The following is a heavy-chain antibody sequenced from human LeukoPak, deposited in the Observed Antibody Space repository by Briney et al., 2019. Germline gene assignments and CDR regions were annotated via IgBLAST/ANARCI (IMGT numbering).Heavy chain of an antibody. D-gene: IGHD3-3*01. CDR3: ARLSTYYDFWSPLDY. CDR2: VSYSGGT. CDR1: GASVSSHY. V-gene: IGHV4-59*02. Sequence: SETLSLTCTVSGASVSSHYWSWIRQPPGKGLEWIGYVSYSGGTNYNPSLKSRVTMSLDTSKDQFSLRLNSVTAADTAVYYCARLSTYYDFWSPLDYWGQGTLVTVSS. J-gene: IGHJ4*02.